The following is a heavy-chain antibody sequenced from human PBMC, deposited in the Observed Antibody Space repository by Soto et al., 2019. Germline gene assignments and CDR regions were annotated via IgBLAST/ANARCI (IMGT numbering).Heavy chain of an antibody. CDR2: MNPNSGNT. CDR3: ARGLWYYDSSGRRWDWYFDL. V-gene: IGHV1-8*01. D-gene: IGHD3-22*01. CDR1: GYTFTSYD. Sequence: QVQLVQSGAEVKKPGASVKVSCKASGYTFTSYDINWVRQATGQGLEWMGWMNPNSGNTGYAQKFQGRVTMTRNTSISTAYMELSSLRSEDTAVYYCARGLWYYDSSGRRWDWYFDLWGRGTLVTVSS. J-gene: IGHJ2*01.